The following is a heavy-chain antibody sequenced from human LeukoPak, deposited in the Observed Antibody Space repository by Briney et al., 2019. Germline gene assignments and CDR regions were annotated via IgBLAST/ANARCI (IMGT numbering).Heavy chain of an antibody. CDR2: IYSDGNT. D-gene: IGHD1-26*01. CDR3: ARDFSGRGDAFDI. J-gene: IGHJ3*02. Sequence: GGSLRLSCAASGFTVSSNYMSWVRQAPGKGLEWVSVIYSDGNTYYADSVKGRFTISRDNPKNTLYLQMSSLRAEDTAVYYCARDFSGRGDAFDIWGQGTMVTVSS. V-gene: IGHV3-53*01. CDR1: GFTVSSNY.